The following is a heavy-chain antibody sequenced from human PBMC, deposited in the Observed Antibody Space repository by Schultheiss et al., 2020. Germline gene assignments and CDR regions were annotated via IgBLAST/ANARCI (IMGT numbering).Heavy chain of an antibody. CDR1: GGSISNGPYY. D-gene: IGHD2-2*01. V-gene: IGHV4-31*03. CDR3: ARCLVPAVPATDNWFDP. CDR2: IFYSGLT. J-gene: IGHJ5*02. Sequence: SQTLSLTCTVSGGSISNGPYYWTWVRQHPGKGLEWIGYIFYSGLTYSNPSLKSRVTISIDTSKNQFSLKMRSVTAADTAVYYCARCLVPAVPATDNWFDPWGQGTLVTVSS.